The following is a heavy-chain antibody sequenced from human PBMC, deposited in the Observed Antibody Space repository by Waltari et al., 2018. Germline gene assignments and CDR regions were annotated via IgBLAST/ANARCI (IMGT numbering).Heavy chain of an antibody. D-gene: IGHD3-22*01. V-gene: IGHV4-59*08. CDR2: IYYSGST. J-gene: IGHJ4*02. CDR3: ARLRHYYDSSGYYLDY. Sequence: QVQLQESGPGLVKPSETLSLTCTVSGGSISSYYWSWIRQTPGKGLEWIGYIYYSGSTNYNPSLKSRVTISVDTSKNQFSLKLSSVTAADTAVYYCARLRHYYDSSGYYLDYWGQGTLVTVSS. CDR1: GGSISSYY.